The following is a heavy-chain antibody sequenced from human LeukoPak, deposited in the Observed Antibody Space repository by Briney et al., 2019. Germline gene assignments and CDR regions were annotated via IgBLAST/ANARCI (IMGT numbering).Heavy chain of an antibody. V-gene: IGHV3-7*05. D-gene: IGHD1-1*01. CDR3: TRAKRVIFDY. CDR2: IKVDGTEK. CDR1: GFSFSAYW. Sequence: PGESLRLSCAASGFSFSAYWMSWVRQAPGKGLEWVANIKVDGTEKYYVDSVKGRFTISRDNAKNSLSLQMSGLRAEDTAVYYCTRAKRVIFDYWGQGTLVTVSS. J-gene: IGHJ4*02.